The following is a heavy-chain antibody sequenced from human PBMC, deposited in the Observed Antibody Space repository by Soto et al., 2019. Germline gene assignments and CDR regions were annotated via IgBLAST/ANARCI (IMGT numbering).Heavy chain of an antibody. J-gene: IGHJ6*02. V-gene: IGHV1-18*01. CDR3: VMVDNYVTPTPQVV. CDR2: ISPYTGNT. CDR1: GYIFVNYG. Sequence: QVQLVQSGDEVKKPGASVKVSCKASGYIFVNYGIAWVRQAPGQGLEWMGWISPYTGNTHSATKVHGRLTMTTNTSTSTANMDLGSLTAEDTAVYYCVMVDNYVTPTPQVVWGQGTTVTVSS. D-gene: IGHD3-16*01.